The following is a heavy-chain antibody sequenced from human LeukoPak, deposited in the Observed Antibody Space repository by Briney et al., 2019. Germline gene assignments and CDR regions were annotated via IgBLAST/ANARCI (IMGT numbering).Heavy chain of an antibody. Sequence: GGPLSLSCEAPGSPLSSKSMTWAAKVQGKGLDWASSISSSSSYIYYADSVKGRFTISRDNAKNSLYLQMNSLRAEDTAVYYCARDRILGWGSYFDYWGQGTLVTVSS. V-gene: IGHV3-21*01. J-gene: IGHJ4*02. CDR1: GSPLSSKS. CDR2: ISSSSSYI. CDR3: ARDRILGWGSYFDY. D-gene: IGHD6-19*01.